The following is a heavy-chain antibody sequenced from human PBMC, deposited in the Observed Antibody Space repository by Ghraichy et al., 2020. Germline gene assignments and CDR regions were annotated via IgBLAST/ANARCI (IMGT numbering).Heavy chain of an antibody. CDR3: ARDEGDTALPYYYKGMDV. D-gene: IGHD5-18*01. V-gene: IGHV1-2*02. J-gene: IGHJ6*02. CDR2: INPNSGIT. Sequence: VKVSCKASGYTFTGYFIHWVRQAPGQGLEWMGWINPNSGITNHAQNFQGRVSMTRDTSISTVYMELTRLTSDDTAVYYCARDEGDTALPYYYKGMDVWGQGTTVTVPS. CDR1: GYTFTGYF.